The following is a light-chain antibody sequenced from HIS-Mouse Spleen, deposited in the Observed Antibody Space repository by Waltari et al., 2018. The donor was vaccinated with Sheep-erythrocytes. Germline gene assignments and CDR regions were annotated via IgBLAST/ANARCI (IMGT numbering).Light chain of an antibody. V-gene: IGKV2-28*01. CDR2: LGS. CDR3: MQALQTPIFT. J-gene: IGKJ3*01. Sequence: SISCRSSQSLLHSNGYNYLDWYLQKPGQSPQLLIYLGSNRASGVPDRFSGSGSGTDFTLKISRVEAEDVGVYYCMQALQTPIFTFGPGTKVDIK. CDR1: QSLLHSNGYNY.